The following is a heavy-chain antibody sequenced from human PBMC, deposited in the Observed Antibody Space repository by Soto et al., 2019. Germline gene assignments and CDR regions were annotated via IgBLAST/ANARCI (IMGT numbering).Heavy chain of an antibody. CDR2: INHSGST. CDR1: GGSFSGYY. J-gene: IGHJ4*02. CDR3: ARGRGLDY. V-gene: IGHV4-34*01. Sequence: QVQLQQWGAGLLKPSETLSLTCAVYGGSFSGYYWSWIRQPPGKGLEWIGEINHSGSTNYNPSLKSRVTISVDTSKNQFSLKLSSGTAADTAVYYCARGRGLDYWGQGTLVTVSS.